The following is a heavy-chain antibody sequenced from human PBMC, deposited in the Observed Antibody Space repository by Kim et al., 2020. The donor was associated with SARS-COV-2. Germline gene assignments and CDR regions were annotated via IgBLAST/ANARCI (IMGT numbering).Heavy chain of an antibody. V-gene: IGHV3-30*18. CDR2: ISYDGSNK. J-gene: IGHJ6*02. Sequence: GGSLRLSCAASGFTFSSYGMHWVRQAPGKGLEWVAVISYDGSNKYYADSVKGRFTISRDNSKNTLYLQMNSLRAEDTAVYYCAKATPDWYYYYGMDVWGQGTTVTVSS. D-gene: IGHD3-9*01. CDR1: GFTFSSYG. CDR3: AKATPDWYYYYGMDV.